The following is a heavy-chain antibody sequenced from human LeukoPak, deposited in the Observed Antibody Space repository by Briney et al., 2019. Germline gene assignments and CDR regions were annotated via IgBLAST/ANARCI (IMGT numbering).Heavy chain of an antibody. CDR1: GGSLSSYY. D-gene: IGHD6-13*01. Sequence: SETLSLTCTVSGGSLSSYYWSWIRQPPGKGLEWIGYIYYSGSSNYNPSLTSRATISVDTSKDQFSLKLSSVTAADTAVYYCARLGSSSWYETKSYFDYWGQGTLVTVSS. V-gene: IGHV4-59*01. J-gene: IGHJ4*02. CDR3: ARLGSSSWYETKSYFDY. CDR2: IYYSGSS.